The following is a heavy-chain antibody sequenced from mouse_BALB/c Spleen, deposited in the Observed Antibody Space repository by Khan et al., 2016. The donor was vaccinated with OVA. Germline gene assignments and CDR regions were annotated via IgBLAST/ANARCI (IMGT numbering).Heavy chain of an antibody. V-gene: IGHV14-3*02. Sequence: VQLQQSGAELVKPGASVKLSCTASGFNIKDTYMHWVKQRPEQGLEWIGRIDPANGNTKYDPKFQGKATIPADPSSNTASLLLRRLTSEDTAVEYCARERGYYYAMDYWGQGTSVTVSS. CDR2: IDPANGNT. CDR1: GFNIKDTY. J-gene: IGHJ4*01. D-gene: IGHD3-1*01. CDR3: ARERGYYYAMDY.